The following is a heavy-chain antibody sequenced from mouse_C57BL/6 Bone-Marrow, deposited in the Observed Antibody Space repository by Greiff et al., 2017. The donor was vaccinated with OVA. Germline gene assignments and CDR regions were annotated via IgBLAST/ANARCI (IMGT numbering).Heavy chain of an antibody. CDR3: ARHEEGYYGSSYPSFDY. CDR1: GYTFTEYT. Sequence: QVQLKQSGAELVKPGASVKLSCKASGYTFTEYTIHWVKQRSGQGLEWIGWFYPGSGSIKYNEKFKDKATLTADKSSSTVYMELSRLTSEDSAVYFWARHEEGYYGSSYPSFDYWGQGTTLTVSS. CDR2: FYPGSGSI. D-gene: IGHD1-1*01. V-gene: IGHV1-62-2*01. J-gene: IGHJ2*01.